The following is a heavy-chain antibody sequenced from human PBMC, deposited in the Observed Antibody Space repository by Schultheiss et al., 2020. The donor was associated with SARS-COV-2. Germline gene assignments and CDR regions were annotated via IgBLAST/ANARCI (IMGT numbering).Heavy chain of an antibody. CDR1: GGSFSGYY. CDR3: ATRSIAARPSPDY. CDR2: INHSGST. Sequence: SETLSLTCAVYGGSFSGYYWSWIRQPPGKGLEWIGEINHSGSTNYNPSLKSRVTISVDTSKNQFSLKLSSVTAADTAVYYCATRSIAARPSPDYWGQGTLVTVSS. D-gene: IGHD6-6*01. J-gene: IGHJ4*02. V-gene: IGHV4-34*01.